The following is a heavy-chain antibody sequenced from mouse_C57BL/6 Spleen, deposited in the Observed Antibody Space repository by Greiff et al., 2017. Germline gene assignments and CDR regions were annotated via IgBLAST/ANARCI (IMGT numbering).Heavy chain of an antibody. CDR1: GYTFTEYT. J-gene: IGHJ4*01. Sequence: VQLQQSGAELVKPGASVKLSCKASGYTFTEYTIHWVKQRSGQGLEWIGWFYPGSGSIKYNEKFKDKATLIADKSSSTVYMELSRLTSEDSAVXICARHEEEDLLDGYAMDYWGQGTSVTVSS. CDR3: ARHEEEDLLDGYAMDY. CDR2: FYPGSGSI. V-gene: IGHV1-62-2*01. D-gene: IGHD2-1*01.